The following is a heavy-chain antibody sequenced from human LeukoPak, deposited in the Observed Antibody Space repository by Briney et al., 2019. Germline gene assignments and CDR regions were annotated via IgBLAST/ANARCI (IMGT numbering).Heavy chain of an antibody. D-gene: IGHD3-10*01. V-gene: IGHV3-74*01. CDR2: INNDGSST. Sequence: GGSLRLSCAASGFTFRIYWMHWVRQAPGKGLVWVSRINNDGSSTSYADSVKGRFTISRDNAKNTLYLQMNSLRSEDTALYYCTRDNIAGSGSSDWGQGTLVTVSS. CDR3: TRDNIAGSGSSD. J-gene: IGHJ4*02. CDR1: GFTFRIYW.